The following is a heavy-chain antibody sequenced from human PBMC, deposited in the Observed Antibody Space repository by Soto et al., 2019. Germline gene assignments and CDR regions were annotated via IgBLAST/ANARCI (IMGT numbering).Heavy chain of an antibody. CDR1: GFTFSSYE. D-gene: IGHD2-2*01. V-gene: IGHV3-48*03. Sequence: PGGSLRLSCAASGFTFSSYEMNWVRQAPGKGLEWVSYISSSGSTIYYADSVKGRFTISRDNAKNSLYLQMNSLRAEDTAVYYCLLALTNNRGYCSSTSCVDYWGQGTLVTVSS. J-gene: IGHJ4*02. CDR3: LLALTNNRGYCSSTSCVDY. CDR2: ISSSGSTI.